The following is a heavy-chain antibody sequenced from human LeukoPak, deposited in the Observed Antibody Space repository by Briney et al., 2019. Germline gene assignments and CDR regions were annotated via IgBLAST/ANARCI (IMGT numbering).Heavy chain of an antibody. Sequence: GGSLRLSCAASGFTFSSYGMHWVRQAPGKGLEWVAVISYDGSNKYYADSVKGRFTISRDNSKNTLYLQMNSLRAEDTAVYYCASSRIAVAGTDYWGQGTLVTVSS. CDR1: GFTFSSYG. D-gene: IGHD6-19*01. CDR2: ISYDGSNK. V-gene: IGHV3-30*03. CDR3: ASSRIAVAGTDY. J-gene: IGHJ4*02.